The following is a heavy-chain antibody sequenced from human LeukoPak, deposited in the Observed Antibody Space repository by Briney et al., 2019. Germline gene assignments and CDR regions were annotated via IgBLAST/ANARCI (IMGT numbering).Heavy chain of an antibody. CDR3: ARGRVSSSTWYSTYYYYIYMDV. D-gene: IGHD1-1*01. J-gene: IGHJ6*03. V-gene: IGHV4-59*01. Sequence: SETLSLTCTVSGGSISSYYWSWIRQPPGKGLEWIGYVDHTGSTNFNPSLNGRVSISRDTTNNLFSLRLRSVTAADTAVYFCARGRVSSSTWYSTYYYYIYMDVWGKGTTVTVSS. CDR2: VDHTGST. CDR1: GGSISSYY.